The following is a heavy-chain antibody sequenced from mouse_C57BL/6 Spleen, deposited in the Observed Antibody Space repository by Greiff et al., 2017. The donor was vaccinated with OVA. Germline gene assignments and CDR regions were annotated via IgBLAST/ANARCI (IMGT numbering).Heavy chain of an antibody. CDR3: AVPLITTVVVHFDY. D-gene: IGHD1-1*01. J-gene: IGHJ2*01. Sequence: VQLQQPGAELVKPGASVKLSCKASGYTFTSYWMHWVKQRPGQGLEWIGMIHPNSGSTNYNEKFKSKATLTVDKSSSTAYMQLSSLTSEDFAVYYCAVPLITTVVVHFDYWGQGTTLTVSS. CDR2: IHPNSGST. V-gene: IGHV1-64*01. CDR1: GYTFTSYW.